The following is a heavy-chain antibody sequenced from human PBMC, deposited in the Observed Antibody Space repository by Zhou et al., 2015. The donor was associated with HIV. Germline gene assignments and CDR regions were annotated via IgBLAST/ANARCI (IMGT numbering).Heavy chain of an antibody. CDR1: GGTFNNYA. D-gene: IGHD2-15*01. J-gene: IGHJ3*02. CDR3: ARSGGNFDYAFDI. CDR2: INPLFDIE. Sequence: QVQLVQSGAEAKKPGSSVKVSCKASGGTFNNYAISWVRQAPGQGLEWMGGINPLFDIENYAQRFRGRLSITADKSTNAAYMELRGLTSEDAAIYYCARSGGNFDYAFDIWGQGTKVVVSS. V-gene: IGHV1-69*17.